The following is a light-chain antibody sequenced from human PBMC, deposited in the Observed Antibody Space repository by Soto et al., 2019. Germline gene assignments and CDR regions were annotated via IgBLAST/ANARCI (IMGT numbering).Light chain of an antibody. V-gene: IGKV1-5*01. CDR3: QQSYMDPIT. Sequence: DIQMTQSPSTLSASIGDRVTITCRASQSINTWLAWYQQKPGKAPKLLIYDASRLQSGVPSRFSGSGGGTDFTLSISSVQPEDFATYFCQQSYMDPITFGQGTRLEIK. CDR2: DAS. J-gene: IGKJ5*01. CDR1: QSINTW.